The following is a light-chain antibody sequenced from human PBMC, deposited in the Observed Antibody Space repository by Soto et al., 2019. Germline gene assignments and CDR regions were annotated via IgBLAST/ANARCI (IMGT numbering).Light chain of an antibody. CDR1: QYIGRY. V-gene: IGKV1-39*01. CDR2: AAS. Sequence: DIQMTQSPSSLSASVGDRVTITCRAGQYIGRYLNWYQQKPGKAPKLLIYAASSLHSGVPSRFSGSGSGTDFTLTISSLQPEHFATYSCQQTYRTPLTFGGGTKVEIK. J-gene: IGKJ4*01. CDR3: QQTYRTPLT.